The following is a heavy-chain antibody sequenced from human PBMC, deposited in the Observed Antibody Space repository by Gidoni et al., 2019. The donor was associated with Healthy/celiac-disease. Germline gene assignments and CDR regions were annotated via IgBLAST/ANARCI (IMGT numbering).Heavy chain of an antibody. V-gene: IGHV3-21*01. CDR3: ARVGQAGATSFDY. CDR2: ISSSSSYI. CDR1: GFTFSSYS. Sequence: EVQLVESGGGLVKPGGSLRLSCAASGFTFSSYSMNWVRQAPGKGLEWVSSISSSSSYIYYADSVKGRFTISRDNAKNSLYLQMNSLRAEDTAVYYCARVGQAGATSFDYWGQGTLVTVSS. J-gene: IGHJ4*02. D-gene: IGHD1-26*01.